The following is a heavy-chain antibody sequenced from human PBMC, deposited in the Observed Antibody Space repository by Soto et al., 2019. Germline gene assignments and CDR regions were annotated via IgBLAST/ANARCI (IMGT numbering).Heavy chain of an antibody. Sequence: QVQLQQWGAGLLKPSETLPLNCAVTGGSLSGYYWSWIRQPPGKGLEWIGEVKDGGHTNSSPSLRGRVTISSDTSNNQFSLRLNSVTAADTGVYYCARGQEGVVATHWDQGSLVTVSS. CDR2: VKDGGHT. J-gene: IGHJ4*02. V-gene: IGHV4-34*01. CDR3: ARGQEGVVATH. CDR1: GGSLSGYY. D-gene: IGHD5-12*01.